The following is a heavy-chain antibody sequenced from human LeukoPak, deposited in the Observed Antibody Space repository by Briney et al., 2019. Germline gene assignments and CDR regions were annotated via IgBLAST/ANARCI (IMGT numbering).Heavy chain of an antibody. CDR2: IYSDGST. V-gene: IGHV3-53*01. CDR3: GRRGGDSGYDYDFDY. D-gene: IGHD5-12*01. Sequence: GGSLRLSCAASGFTVSSHYMNWVRQAPGKGLEWVSVIYSDGSTYYADSVRGRFTISRDNSKNTLYLQMNSLRVEDTAVFYCGRRGGDSGYDYDFDYWGQATVVTVCS. J-gene: IGHJ4*02. CDR1: GFTVSSHY.